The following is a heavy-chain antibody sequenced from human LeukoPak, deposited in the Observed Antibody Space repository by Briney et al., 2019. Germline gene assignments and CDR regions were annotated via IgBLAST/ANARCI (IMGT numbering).Heavy chain of an antibody. CDR2: IRQDGSEK. V-gene: IGHV3-7*01. D-gene: IGHD3-10*01. Sequence: GGSLRLSCAASGFTFSSYWMSWVRQAPGKGLEWVANIRQDGSEKYYVDSVKGRFTISRDNAKNSLYLQMNSLTAEDTAIYYCAREGRYYGSGSHRDGFDIWGQGTMVTVSS. CDR3: AREGRYYGSGSHRDGFDI. CDR1: GFTFSSYW. J-gene: IGHJ3*02.